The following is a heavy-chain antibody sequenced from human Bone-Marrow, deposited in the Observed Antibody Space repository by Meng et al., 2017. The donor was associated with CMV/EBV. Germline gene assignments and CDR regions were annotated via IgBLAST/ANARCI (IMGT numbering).Heavy chain of an antibody. J-gene: IGHJ4*02. CDR2: ISSSSSYI. V-gene: IGHV3-21*01. D-gene: IGHD2-2*01. CDR3: ARLYCSSTSCPQGMYFDY. Sequence: GGSLRLSCAASGFTFSSYSMNWVRQAPGKGLEWVSSISSSSSYIYYADSVKGRFTISRDNAKNSLYLQMNSLRAEDTAVYYCARLYCSSTSCPQGMYFDYWGQGTLVT. CDR1: GFTFSSYS.